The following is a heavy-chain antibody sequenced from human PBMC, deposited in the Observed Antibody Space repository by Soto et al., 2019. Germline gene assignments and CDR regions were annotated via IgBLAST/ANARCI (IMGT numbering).Heavy chain of an antibody. CDR1: GFSVSDNY. D-gene: IGHD4-17*01. CDR3: ARGGGPFMNAVTNSFDY. Sequence: EVPLVESGGGLVQPGGSLRLSCVVSGFSVSDNYMSWVRQAPGKGLDWVSVIYADGTTYYVDSVKGRFTISRHNSKNTLYFQMDSLRTEDTAVYYCARGGGPFMNAVTNSFDYWGQGALVTVSS. CDR2: IYADGTT. J-gene: IGHJ4*02. V-gene: IGHV3-53*04.